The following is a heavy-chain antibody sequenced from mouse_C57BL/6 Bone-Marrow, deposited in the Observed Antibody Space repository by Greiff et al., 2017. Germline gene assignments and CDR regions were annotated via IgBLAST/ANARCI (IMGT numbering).Heavy chain of an antibody. Sequence: QVQLQQPGAELVMPGASVKLSCKASGYTFTSYWMHWVKQRPGQGLEWIGEIDPSDSYTNYNQKFKGKSTLTVDKSSSTAYMQLSSLTSEDSAVYYCARDWEGFDYWGQGTLVTVSA. CDR3: ARDWEGFDY. CDR2: IDPSDSYT. J-gene: IGHJ3*01. V-gene: IGHV1-69*01. CDR1: GYTFTSYW. D-gene: IGHD4-1*01.